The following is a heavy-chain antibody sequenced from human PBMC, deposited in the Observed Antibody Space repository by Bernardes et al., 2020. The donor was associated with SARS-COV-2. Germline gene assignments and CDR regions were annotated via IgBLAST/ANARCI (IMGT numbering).Heavy chain of an antibody. D-gene: IGHD6-13*01. CDR1: GYTLTELS. Sequence: VKVSCKVSGYTLTELSMHWVRQAPGKGLEWMGGFDPEDGETIYAQKFQGRVTMTEDTSTDTAYMELSSLRSEDTAVYYCATGPAAGTSNWFDPWGQGTLVTVSS. CDR3: ATGPAAGTSNWFDP. V-gene: IGHV1-24*01. CDR2: FDPEDGET. J-gene: IGHJ5*02.